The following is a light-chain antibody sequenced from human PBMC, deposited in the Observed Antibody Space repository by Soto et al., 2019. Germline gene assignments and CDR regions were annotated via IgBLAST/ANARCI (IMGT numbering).Light chain of an antibody. CDR2: EVS. CDR1: SSDVRSYNL. Sequence: QSVLTQPASVSGSPGQSITISCTGTSSDVRSYNLVSWYQQHPGKAPKLMIYEVSKRPSGVSNRFSGSKSGNTASLTISGLQAEDEADYYCCSYAGSSTSLYVFGTGTKVTVL. V-gene: IGLV2-23*02. CDR3: CSYAGSSTSLYV. J-gene: IGLJ1*01.